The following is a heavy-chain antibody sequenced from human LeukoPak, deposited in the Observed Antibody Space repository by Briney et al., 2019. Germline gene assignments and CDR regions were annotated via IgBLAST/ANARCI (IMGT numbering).Heavy chain of an antibody. CDR2: IYYSGST. D-gene: IGHD1-26*01. V-gene: IGHV4-59*04. Sequence: SETLSLTCTVSGGSISSYYWNWIRQPPGKGLEWIGYIYYSGSTYYNPSLKSRVTMSVDTSKNQFFLKLNSVTAADTAVYYCARGRPYSGGYHLDYWGQGTLVTVSA. J-gene: IGHJ4*02. CDR3: ARGRPYSGGYHLDY. CDR1: GGSISSYY.